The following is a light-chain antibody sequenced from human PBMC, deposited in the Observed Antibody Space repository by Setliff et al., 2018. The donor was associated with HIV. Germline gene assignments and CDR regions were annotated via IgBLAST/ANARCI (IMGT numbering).Light chain of an antibody. V-gene: IGLV2-14*01. Sequence: QSALTQPAAVSGSPGQSITISCTGTSRDVGGYNYVSWYQQHPGKAPKLIIYEVRNRPSGVSNRFSGSKSGNTASLTISGLQTEDGADYYCSSYAITNTLPFGTGTKGTVL. CDR1: SRDVGGYNY. CDR3: SSYAITNTLP. CDR2: EVR. J-gene: IGLJ1*01.